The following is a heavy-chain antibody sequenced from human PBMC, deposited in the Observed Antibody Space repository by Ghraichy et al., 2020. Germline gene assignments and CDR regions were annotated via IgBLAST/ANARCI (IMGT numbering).Heavy chain of an antibody. CDR1: GYTFTDYY. V-gene: IGHV1-2*06. CDR3: AKGGRYSGSGERCDP. J-gene: IGHJ5*02. Sequence: ASVKVSCKASGYTFTDYYIHWVRQAPGQGLEWMGRINPKSGDTNYGKNFQDRVTMTRDTSISTAYMELTGLRSDDTAIYYCAKGGRYSGSGERCDPWGQGTLVTVSS. CDR2: INPKSGDT. D-gene: IGHD1-26*01.